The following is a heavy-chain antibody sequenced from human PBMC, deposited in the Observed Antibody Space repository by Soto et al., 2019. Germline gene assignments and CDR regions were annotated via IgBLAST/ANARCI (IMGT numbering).Heavy chain of an antibody. J-gene: IGHJ3*02. CDR1: CGSFSGYY. CDR2: INHSGST. V-gene: IGHV4-34*01. CDR3: ARVSIAVAALGAFDI. D-gene: IGHD6-19*01. Sequence: ETLSLTCAVYCGSFSGYYWSWIRQPPGKGLEWIGEINHSGSTNYNPSLKSRVTMSVDTSKNQFSLKLSSVTAADTALYYCARVSIAVAALGAFDIWGQGTMVTVSS.